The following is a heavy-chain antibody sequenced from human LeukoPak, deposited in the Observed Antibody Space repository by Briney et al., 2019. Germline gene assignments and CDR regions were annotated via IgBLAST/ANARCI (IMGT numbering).Heavy chain of an antibody. J-gene: IGHJ6*02. Sequence: GGSLRLSCAASGFTFSSYWMIWVRQAPGKGLEWVANIKQDGSEKYYVDSVKGRFTISRDNAKNSLYLQMNSLRAEDTAVYYCARDQMGIGDYYYGMDVWGQGTTVTVSS. V-gene: IGHV3-7*01. CDR1: GFTFSSYW. CDR3: ARDQMGIGDYYYGMDV. CDR2: IKQDGSEK. D-gene: IGHD5-24*01.